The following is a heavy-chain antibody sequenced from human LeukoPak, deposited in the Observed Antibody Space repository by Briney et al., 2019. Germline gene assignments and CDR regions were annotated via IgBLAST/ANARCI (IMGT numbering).Heavy chain of an antibody. Sequence: SETLSLTCTVSGYSISSGYYWGWIRQPPGKGLEWIGSIYDSGSTYYNPSLKSRVAISADTSKNQFSLYLSSVTAADTAVYYCARAPRGDYVWGSYSAGYWGQGTLVTVSS. CDR2: IYDSGST. J-gene: IGHJ4*02. D-gene: IGHD3-16*01. CDR3: ARAPRGDYVWGSYSAGY. V-gene: IGHV4-38-2*02. CDR1: GYSISSGYY.